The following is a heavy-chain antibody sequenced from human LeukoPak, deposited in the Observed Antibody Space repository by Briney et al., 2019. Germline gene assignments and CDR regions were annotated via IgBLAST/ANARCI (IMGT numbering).Heavy chain of an antibody. CDR1: GGSISTYY. Sequence: SETLSLTCTVSGGSISTYYWSWIRQPAGKGLEWIGRIVTTGSTNYNPSLKSRVTMSVDTSKNQFSLKLSSVTAADTAVYYCARESTYYYDSSGYYFRDDWGQGTLVTVSS. CDR3: ARESTYYYDSSGYYFRDD. CDR2: IVTTGST. J-gene: IGHJ4*02. D-gene: IGHD3-22*01. V-gene: IGHV4-4*07.